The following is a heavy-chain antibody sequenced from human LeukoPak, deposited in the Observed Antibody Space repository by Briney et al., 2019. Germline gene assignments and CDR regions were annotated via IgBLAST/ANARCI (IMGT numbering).Heavy chain of an antibody. CDR3: ARDRSGSYEGYYFDY. CDR1: GGSISSYY. D-gene: IGHD1-26*01. J-gene: IGHJ4*02. CDR2: IYYSGST. Sequence: PSETLSLTCTVSGGSISSYYWSWIRQPPGKGLEWIGYIYYSGSTNYNPSLKSRVTISVDTSKSQFSLKLSSVTAADTAVYYCARDRSGSYEGYYFDYWGQGTLVTVSS. V-gene: IGHV4-59*01.